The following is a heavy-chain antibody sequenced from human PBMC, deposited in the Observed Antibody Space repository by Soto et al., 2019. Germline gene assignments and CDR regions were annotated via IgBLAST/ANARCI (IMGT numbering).Heavy chain of an antibody. Sequence: QVQLQESGPGLVKPSQTLSITCTVSGGSISSGGYYWSWIRQHPGKGLEWIGYIYYSGSTYYNPSLKSRVTISVDTSKNQFSLKLSSVTAADTAVYYCARALGQQLDNFDYWGQGTLVTVSS. D-gene: IGHD6-13*01. CDR2: IYYSGST. CDR1: GGSISSGGYY. J-gene: IGHJ4*02. CDR3: ARALGQQLDNFDY. V-gene: IGHV4-31*03.